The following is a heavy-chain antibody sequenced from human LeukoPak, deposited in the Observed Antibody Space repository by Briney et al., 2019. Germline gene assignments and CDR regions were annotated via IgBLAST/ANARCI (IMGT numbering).Heavy chain of an antibody. Sequence: SVKVSCKASGGTFSSYAISWVRQAPGQGLEWMGGIIPIFGTANYAQKFQGRVTITADESTSTAYMELSSLRSEDTAVYYCARGLKTTNDAFDIWGQGTMVTVSS. CDR2: IIPIFGTA. CDR1: GGTFSSYA. D-gene: IGHD4-11*01. J-gene: IGHJ3*02. CDR3: ARGLKTTNDAFDI. V-gene: IGHV1-69*13.